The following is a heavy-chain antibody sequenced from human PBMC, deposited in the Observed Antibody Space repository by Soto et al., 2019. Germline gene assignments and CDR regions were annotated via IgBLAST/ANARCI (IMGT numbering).Heavy chain of an antibody. D-gene: IGHD4-17*01. Sequence: QVQLQQWGAGLLKPSETLSLTCAVYGGSFSGYYWSWIRQPPGKGLEWIGEINHSGSTNYNPSLKSRITISVDTSKKQFSMKLRSVNAAATAVYYCASSTYGAYGPNTYGPVVYWGKGTLVTVSS. V-gene: IGHV4-34*01. CDR3: ASSTYGAYGPNTYGPVVY. CDR2: INHSGST. J-gene: IGHJ4*02. CDR1: GGSFSGYY.